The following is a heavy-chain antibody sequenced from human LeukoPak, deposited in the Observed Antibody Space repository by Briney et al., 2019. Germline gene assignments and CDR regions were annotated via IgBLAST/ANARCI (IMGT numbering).Heavy chain of an antibody. V-gene: IGHV1-69*06. CDR3: ATHYGSGSGNPYYYYMDV. CDR2: IIPIFGTA. Sequence: SVKVSCKASGGTFSSYAISWMRQAPGQGLEWMGRIIPIFGTANYAQKFQGRVTITADKSTSTAYMELSSLRSEDTAVYYCATHYGSGSGNPYYYYMDVWGKGTTVTVS. D-gene: IGHD3-10*01. CDR1: GGTFSSYA. J-gene: IGHJ6*03.